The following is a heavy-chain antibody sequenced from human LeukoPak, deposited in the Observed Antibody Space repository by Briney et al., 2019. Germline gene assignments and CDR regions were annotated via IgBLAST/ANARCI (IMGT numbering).Heavy chain of an antibody. CDR2: ISSSSSYI. CDR1: GFSFSSYS. Sequence: GGSLRLSCAASGFSFSSYSMNWVRQAPGKGLEWASSISSSSSYIYSADSVKGRFTISRDNAKNSLYLQMNSLRAEDTAVYYCARSGGILTGYYDYWGQGTLVTVSS. V-gene: IGHV3-21*01. CDR3: ARSGGILTGYYDY. D-gene: IGHD3-9*01. J-gene: IGHJ4*02.